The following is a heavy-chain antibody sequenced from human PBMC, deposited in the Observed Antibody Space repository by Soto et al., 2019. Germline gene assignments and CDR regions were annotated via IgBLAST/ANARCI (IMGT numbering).Heavy chain of an antibody. V-gene: IGHV1-2*04. D-gene: IGHD3-16*01. CDR3: ERMNYDYIWGSYWGYFYYMDV. J-gene: IGHJ6*03. CDR1: GYTFTGYY. CDR2: INPNSGGT. Sequence: ASVKVSCKASGYTFTGYYMHWVRQAPGQGLEWMGWINPNSGGTNYAQKFQGWVTMTRDTSISTAYMELSRLRSDDTAVYYCERMNYDYIWGSYWGYFYYMDVWGKGTTVTVS.